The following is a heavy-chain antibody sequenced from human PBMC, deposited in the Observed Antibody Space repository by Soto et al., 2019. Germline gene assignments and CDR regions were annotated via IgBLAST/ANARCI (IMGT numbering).Heavy chain of an antibody. D-gene: IGHD2-21*02. CDR3: ASHDSNRDFDR. V-gene: IGHV5-10-1*01. CDR1: GYMFPIYH. J-gene: IGHJ4*02. CDR2: IDPSDSRT. Sequence: GESLKISCEASGYMFPIYHISWVRQMPGEGLEWVGKIDPSDSRTMYRPSSRARITISVDKSINTAYLEWGRLKASDKAMYYCASHDSNRDFDRWGQRTQVTVSS.